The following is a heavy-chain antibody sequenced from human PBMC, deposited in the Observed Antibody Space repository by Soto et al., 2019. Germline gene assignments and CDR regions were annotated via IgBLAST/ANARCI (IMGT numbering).Heavy chain of an antibody. CDR1: GFTFNNYA. D-gene: IGHD1-26*01. V-gene: IGHV3-30*10. CDR3: AGVEDEGWSYYE. Sequence: QVHLVESGGGVVHTGRSLRLSCAASGFTFNNYAMHWVSQAPGKGLEWVAVISYDGFNKYYTDSVKGRFTISRDNSKNNRYIQMNSLKPEDSAVYSYAGVEDEGWSYYEWGQGTLVTGSS. J-gene: IGHJ4*02. CDR2: ISYDGFNK.